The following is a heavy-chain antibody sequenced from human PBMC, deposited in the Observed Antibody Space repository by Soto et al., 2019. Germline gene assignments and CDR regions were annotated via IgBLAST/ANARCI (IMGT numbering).Heavy chain of an antibody. CDR3: ARGCGHSDYYDSSGYYGRDY. CDR2: MNPNSGNT. D-gene: IGHD3-22*01. Sequence: QVQLVQSGAEVKKPGASVKVSCKASGYTFTSYDINWVRQATGQGLEWMGWMNPNSGNTGYAKKFQGRVTMTRNTSISTAYMERSSLRSEDTAVYYCARGCGHSDYYDSSGYYGRDYWGQGTLVTVSS. V-gene: IGHV1-8*01. J-gene: IGHJ4*02. CDR1: GYTFTSYD.